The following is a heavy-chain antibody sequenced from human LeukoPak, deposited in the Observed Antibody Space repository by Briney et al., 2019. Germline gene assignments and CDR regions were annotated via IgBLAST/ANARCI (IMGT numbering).Heavy chain of an antibody. D-gene: IGHD3-10*01. CDR3: ARGGEYYGSGSDY. V-gene: IGHV3-33*01. J-gene: IGHJ4*02. Sequence: GGSLRLSCATSGFTFSSYGMHWVRQAPGKGLEWVAVIRYDGSNKYYADSVKGRFTISRDNSKNTLYLQMNSLRAEDTAVYYCARGGEYYGSGSDYWGQGTLVTVSS. CDR2: IRYDGSNK. CDR1: GFTFSSYG.